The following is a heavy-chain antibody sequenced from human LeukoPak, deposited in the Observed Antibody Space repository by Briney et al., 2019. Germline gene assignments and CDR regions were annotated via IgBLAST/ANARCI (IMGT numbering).Heavy chain of an antibody. CDR2: TYYRSKWYN. J-gene: IGHJ5*02. Sequence: SQTLSLTCAISGDSVSSNSAAWNWIRQSPSRGLEWLGRTYYRSKWYNDYAVSVKSRITINPDTSRNQFSLQLNSVTPEDTAVYYCARSARTSGGITGTTGKNWFDPWGQGTLVTVSS. CDR1: GDSVSSNSAA. CDR3: ARSARTSGGITGTTGKNWFDP. V-gene: IGHV6-1*01. D-gene: IGHD1-7*01.